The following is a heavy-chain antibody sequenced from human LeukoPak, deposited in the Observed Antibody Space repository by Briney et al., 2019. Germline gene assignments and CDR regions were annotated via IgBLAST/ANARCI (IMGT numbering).Heavy chain of an antibody. V-gene: IGHV3-73*01. Sequence: GGSLRLSCAASGFTFSGSAMHWVRQASGKGLEWVGRIRSKANSYATAYAASVKGRFTISRDDSKNTAYLQMNSLKTEDTAVYYCTSHYYYYDSSGYDYWGQGTLVTVSS. CDR3: TSHYYYYDSSGYDY. D-gene: IGHD3-22*01. CDR2: IRSKANSYAT. CDR1: GFTFSGSA. J-gene: IGHJ4*02.